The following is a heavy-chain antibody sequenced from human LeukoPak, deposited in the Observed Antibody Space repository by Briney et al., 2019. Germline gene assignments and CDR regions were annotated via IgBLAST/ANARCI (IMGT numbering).Heavy chain of an antibody. J-gene: IGHJ6*02. Sequence: GGSLRLSCAASGFTFSSYAMHWVRQAPGKGLEWVAVISYDGSNKYYADSVKGRFTISRDNSMDTLFLQMNSLRAEDTAVYYCAKGREWVVVPAALDVWGQGTTVTVSS. CDR3: AKGREWVVVPAALDV. V-gene: IGHV3-30-3*01. D-gene: IGHD2-2*01. CDR1: GFTFSSYA. CDR2: ISYDGSNK.